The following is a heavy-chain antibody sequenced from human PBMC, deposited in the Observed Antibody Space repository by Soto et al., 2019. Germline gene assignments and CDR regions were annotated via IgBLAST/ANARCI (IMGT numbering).Heavy chain of an antibody. CDR1: GGSISSGGYS. D-gene: IGHD3-10*01. J-gene: IGHJ4*02. CDR3: ARAQGGLGRGYFDY. Sequence: PSETLSLTCAVSGGSISSGGYSWSWIRQPPGKGLEWIGYIYHSGSTYYNPSLKSRVTISVDRSKNQFSLKLSSVTAADTAVYYCARAQGGLGRGYFDYWGQGTLVTVS. V-gene: IGHV4-30-2*01. CDR2: IYHSGST.